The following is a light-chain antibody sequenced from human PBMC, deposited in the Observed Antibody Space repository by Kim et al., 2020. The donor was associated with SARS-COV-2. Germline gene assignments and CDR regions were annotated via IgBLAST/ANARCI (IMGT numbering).Light chain of an antibody. CDR2: QDN. V-gene: IGLV3-1*01. CDR1: KLGDKY. CDR3: QAWDSSTTMV. J-gene: IGLJ3*02. Sequence: SPGQTATLPCSGNKLGDKYASWYQQKPGQSPVLVIYQDNERPSGIPERFSGSNSGNTATLTISGTQAMDEADYYCQAWDSSTTMVFGGGTQLTVL.